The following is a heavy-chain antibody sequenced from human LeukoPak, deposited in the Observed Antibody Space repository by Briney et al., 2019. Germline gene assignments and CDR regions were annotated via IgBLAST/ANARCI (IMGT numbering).Heavy chain of an antibody. V-gene: IGHV3-15*01. CDR3: SADGASKVAPFDY. Sequence: GGLRRCSCAGSGFSCISAWVRWFRQAPGQGLEWVARIKTKAGGGTTDYDAPVKGRFTISRDDSKNTVYLQMNSLKTDDTAVYYCSADGASKVAPFDYWGQGTLVTVSS. D-gene: IGHD5-12*01. J-gene: IGHJ4*02. CDR2: IKTKAGGGTT. CDR1: GFSCISAW.